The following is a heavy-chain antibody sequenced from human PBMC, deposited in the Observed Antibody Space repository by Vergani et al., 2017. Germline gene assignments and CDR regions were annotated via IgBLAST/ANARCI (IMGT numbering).Heavy chain of an antibody. D-gene: IGHD1-1*01. CDR3: ARHTTYTDS. J-gene: IGHJ4*02. Sequence: EVELVQSGPEMRKPGESLKISCKGSEYSFGNYWIGWVRQMPGKGLEWMGIIHPADSDTRYSPSFQGQVTISADKSISTAFLQWDSLMASDTALYYCARHTTYTDSWGQGTLVTVSS. V-gene: IGHV5-51*01. CDR2: IHPADSDT. CDR1: EYSFGNYW.